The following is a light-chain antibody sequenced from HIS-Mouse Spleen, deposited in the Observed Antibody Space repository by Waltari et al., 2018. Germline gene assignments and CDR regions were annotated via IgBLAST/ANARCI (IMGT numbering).Light chain of an antibody. J-gene: IGLJ2*01. CDR1: SSDVGSYNL. Sequence: QSALTQPAPVSGSPGQSITLSCTGTSSDVGSYNLVSWYPQHPGQAPKLMIYEGSKRPSGVSNRFSGSKSGNTASLTISGLQAEDEADYYCCSYAGSSTLVFGGGTK. V-gene: IGLV2-23*01. CDR2: EGS. CDR3: CSYAGSSTLV.